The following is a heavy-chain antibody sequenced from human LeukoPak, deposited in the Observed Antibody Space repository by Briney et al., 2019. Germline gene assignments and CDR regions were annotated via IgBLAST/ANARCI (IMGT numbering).Heavy chain of an antibody. V-gene: IGHV1-2*02. CDR3: ARDMITFGGVIALGGY. CDR2: INPNSGGT. CDR1: GYTFTGYY. J-gene: IGHJ4*02. D-gene: IGHD3-16*02. Sequence: ASVKVSCKASGYTFTGYYMHWVRQAPGQGLEWMGWINPNSGGTNYAQKFQGRVTMTRDTSISTAYMELSRLRSDDTAVYYCARDMITFGGVIALGGYWGQGTLVTVSS.